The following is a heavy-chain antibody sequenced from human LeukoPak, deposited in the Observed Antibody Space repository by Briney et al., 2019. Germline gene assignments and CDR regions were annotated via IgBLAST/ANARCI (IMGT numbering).Heavy chain of an antibody. V-gene: IGHV5-51*01. Sequence: GESLKISCKGSGYSFPTYWIGWVRQMPGKGLEWMGIIYPGDSDTRYSPSFQGLVTISADKSISTAYLQWSSLKASDTAMYYCARHEGYCISSSCSDTFDIWGQGTMVTVSS. CDR2: IYPGDSDT. J-gene: IGHJ3*02. CDR1: GYSFPTYW. CDR3: ARHEGYCISSSCSDTFDI. D-gene: IGHD2-2*01.